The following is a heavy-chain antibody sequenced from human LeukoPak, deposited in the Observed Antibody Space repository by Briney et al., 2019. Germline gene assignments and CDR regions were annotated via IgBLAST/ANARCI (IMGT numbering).Heavy chain of an antibody. J-gene: IGHJ4*02. CDR2: IYYSGST. V-gene: IGHV4-39*01. CDR1: GGSIGTSNFY. D-gene: IGHD3-22*01. Sequence: KPSETLSLTCTVSGGSIGTSNFYWGWIRQPPGKGLELIGNIYYSGSTYYNPSLKSRVTISVDTSKNQFSLKLSSVTAADTAVYYCATYYDSSGYMDFDYWGQGTLVTVSS. CDR3: ATYYDSSGYMDFDY.